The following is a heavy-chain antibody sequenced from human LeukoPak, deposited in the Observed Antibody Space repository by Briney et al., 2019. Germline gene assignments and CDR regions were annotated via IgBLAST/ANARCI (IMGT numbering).Heavy chain of an antibody. CDR3: AREGPSFWSGPDYGMDV. CDR2: IYYSGST. Sequence: PSETLSLTCTVSGGSVRSGSYYWSWIRQPPGKGLEWIGYIYYSGSTNYNPSLKSRVTISVDTSKNQFSLKLSSVTAADTAAYYCAREGPSFWSGPDYGMDVWGQGTTVTVSS. V-gene: IGHV4-61*01. D-gene: IGHD3-3*01. CDR1: GGSVRSGSYY. J-gene: IGHJ6*02.